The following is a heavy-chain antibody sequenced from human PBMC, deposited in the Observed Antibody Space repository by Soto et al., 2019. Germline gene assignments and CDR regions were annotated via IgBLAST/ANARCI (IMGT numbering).Heavy chain of an antibody. Sequence: PGGSLRLSCAASGFTFSSFGMHWVRQAPGKGLEWVSLIWYDGSKKSYGDSVKGRFTISRDNSRNTVYLQMNSLRADDTAVYYCARDASYYSLWSGYYPSRNGMDVWGQGTAVTVSS. CDR2: IWYDGSKK. V-gene: IGHV3-33*01. CDR3: ARDASYYSLWSGYYPSRNGMDV. CDR1: GFTFSSFG. J-gene: IGHJ6*02. D-gene: IGHD3-3*01.